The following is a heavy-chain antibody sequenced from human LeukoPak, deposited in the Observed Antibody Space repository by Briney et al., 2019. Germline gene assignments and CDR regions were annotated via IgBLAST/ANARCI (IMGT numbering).Heavy chain of an antibody. CDR1: GGTFSSYA. Sequence: SVKVSCKASGGTFSSYAISWVRQAPGQGLEWVGGIIPIFVTANYAQKFQGRVTITADKSTSTANMELSSLRSEDTAVYYCARGTVAMSHFDYWGQGTMVTASS. J-gene: IGHJ4*02. D-gene: IGHD6-19*01. CDR2: IIPIFVTA. CDR3: ARGTVAMSHFDY. V-gene: IGHV1-69*06.